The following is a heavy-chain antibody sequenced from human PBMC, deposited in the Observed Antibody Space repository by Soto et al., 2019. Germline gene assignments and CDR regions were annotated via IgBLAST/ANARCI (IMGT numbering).Heavy chain of an antibody. V-gene: IGHV3-33*01. CDR3: ARLSGYDLDYYYGMDV. J-gene: IGHJ6*02. CDR2: IWYDGSNK. Sequence: GGSLRLSCAASGFTFSSYGMHWVRQAPGKGLEWVAVIWYDGSNKYYADSVKGRFTISRDNSKNTLYLQMNSLRAEDTAVYYCARLSGYDLDYYYGMDVWGQGTTVTVSS. CDR1: GFTFSSYG. D-gene: IGHD5-12*01.